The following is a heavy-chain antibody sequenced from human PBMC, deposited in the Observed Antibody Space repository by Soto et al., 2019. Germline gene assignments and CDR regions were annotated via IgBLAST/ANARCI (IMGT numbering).Heavy chain of an antibody. CDR3: ARDILHTVNYYYYYGMDV. Sequence: QVQLVQSGAEVKKPGASVKVSCKASGYTFTSYGISWVRQAPGQGLEWMGWISAYNGNTNDAQKLQGRVTMTTDTSTSTAYMELRSLRSDDTAVYYCARDILHTVNYYYYYGMDVWGQGTTVTVSS. J-gene: IGHJ6*02. V-gene: IGHV1-18*04. CDR2: ISAYNGNT. D-gene: IGHD4-17*01. CDR1: GYTFTSYG.